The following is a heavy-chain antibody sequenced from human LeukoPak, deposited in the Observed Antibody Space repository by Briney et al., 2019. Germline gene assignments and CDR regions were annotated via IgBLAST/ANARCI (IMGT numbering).Heavy chain of an antibody. J-gene: IGHJ4*02. CDR3: ARAVTDDYMFDY. CDR2: ISYDGSNK. CDR1: GFTSSSYA. Sequence: GRSLRLPCAASGFTSSSYAMHWVRQAPGKGLEWVAVISYDGSNKYYADSVKGRFTISRDNSKNTLYLQMNSLRAEDTAVYYCARAVTDDYMFDYWGQGTLVTVSS. V-gene: IGHV3-30-3*01. D-gene: IGHD4-4*01.